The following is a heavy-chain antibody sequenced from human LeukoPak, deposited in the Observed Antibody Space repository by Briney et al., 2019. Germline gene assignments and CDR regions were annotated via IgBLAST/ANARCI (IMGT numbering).Heavy chain of an antibody. V-gene: IGHV4-30-4*01. D-gene: IGHD3-3*01. CDR2: IYYSGST. Sequence: SQTLSLTCTVSGGSISSGDYYWSWIRQPPGKGLEWIRYIYYSGSTYYNPSLKSRVTISVDTSKNQFSLKLSSVTAADTAVYYCARRSGLLVTIFGVVLPPANYYYGMDVWGQGTTVTVSS. CDR3: ARRSGLLVTIFGVVLPPANYYYGMDV. J-gene: IGHJ6*02. CDR1: GGSISSGDYY.